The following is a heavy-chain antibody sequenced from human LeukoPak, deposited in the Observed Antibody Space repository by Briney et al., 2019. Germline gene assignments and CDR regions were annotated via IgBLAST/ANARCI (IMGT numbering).Heavy chain of an antibody. CDR2: INHSGST. CDR1: GGSFSGYY. D-gene: IGHD2-2*01. V-gene: IGHV4-34*01. J-gene: IGHJ4*02. CDR3: ARGQGGLYCSSTSCRFDY. Sequence: PSETLSLTCAVSGGSFSGYYWSWIRQPPGKGLEWIGQINHSGSTNYNPSLKSRVTISVDTSKNQFSLKLSSVTAADTAVYYCARGQGGLYCSSTSCRFDYWGQGTLVTVSS.